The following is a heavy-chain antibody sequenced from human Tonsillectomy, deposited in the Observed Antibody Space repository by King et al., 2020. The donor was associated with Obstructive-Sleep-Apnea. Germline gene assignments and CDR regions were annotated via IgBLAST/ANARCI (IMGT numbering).Heavy chain of an antibody. CDR1: GGSISRGGYY. J-gene: IGHJ4*02. CDR2: IYYSGSA. Sequence: QLQESGPGLVKPSQTLSLTCTVSGGSISRGGYYWSWIRQHPGKGLEWIGYIYYSGSAYYNPSLTRRVTISVDTSKNQFSLKLSSVTAADTAVYYCARALPLIYDFWSGSLDYWGQGTLVTVSS. CDR3: ARALPLIYDFWSGSLDY. V-gene: IGHV4-31*02. D-gene: IGHD3-3*01.